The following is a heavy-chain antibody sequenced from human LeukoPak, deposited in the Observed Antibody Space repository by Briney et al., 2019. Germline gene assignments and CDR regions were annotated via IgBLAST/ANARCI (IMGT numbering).Heavy chain of an antibody. Sequence: GGSLRLSYAASGFTLSSYAMSWVRQAPGKGLEWVSAISGSGGSTYYADSVKGRFTISRDNSRNTLYLQMNSLRAEDTAVYYCAKDRGGSSGWTPWGQGTLVTVSS. V-gene: IGHV3-23*01. J-gene: IGHJ5*02. CDR1: GFTLSSYA. CDR3: AKDRGGSSGWTP. D-gene: IGHD6-19*01. CDR2: ISGSGGST.